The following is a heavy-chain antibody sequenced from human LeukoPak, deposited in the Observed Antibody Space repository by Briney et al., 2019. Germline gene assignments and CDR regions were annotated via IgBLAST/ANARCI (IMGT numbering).Heavy chain of an antibody. Sequence: PGGSLRLSCAASGFTFSSYGMHWVRQAPGKGLEWVAVIWYDGSNKNNANSVKGRFTISRDNSKNTLYLQMNSLRAEDTAVYYCARVADYSNSAHADYWGQGTLVTVSS. D-gene: IGHD4-11*01. CDR3: ARVADYSNSAHADY. V-gene: IGHV3-33*01. J-gene: IGHJ4*02. CDR2: IWYDGSNK. CDR1: GFTFSSYG.